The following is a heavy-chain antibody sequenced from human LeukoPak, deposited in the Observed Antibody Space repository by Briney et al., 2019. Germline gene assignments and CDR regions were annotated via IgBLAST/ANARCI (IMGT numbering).Heavy chain of an antibody. D-gene: IGHD2-2*01. J-gene: IGHJ4*02. V-gene: IGHV4-38-2*02. CDR3: ARGGCSSTSCYGYFDY. Sequence: SETLSPTCTVSGYSISSGYYWGWIRQPPGKGLEWIGSMFHSGTTYYNPSLKSRVTISVDTSKNQFSLKLSSVTAADTAVYYCARGGCSSTSCYGYFDYWGQGTLVTVSS. CDR1: GYSISSGYY. CDR2: MFHSGTT.